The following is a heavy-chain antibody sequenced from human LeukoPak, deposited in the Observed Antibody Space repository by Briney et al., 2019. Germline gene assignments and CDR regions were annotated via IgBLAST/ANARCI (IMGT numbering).Heavy chain of an antibody. V-gene: IGHV3-11*01. CDR3: ARDGHYDILTGYFQD. CDR1: GFTFTDYY. CDR2: ITNSGTTI. Sequence: GGSLRLSCAAPGFTFTDYYMSWIRQAPGKGLEWVSYITNSGTTIYYADSVKGRFTISRDNAKNSLYPQMNSLSAEDTAVYYCARDGHYDILTGYFQDWGQGTLVTVSS. D-gene: IGHD3-9*01. J-gene: IGHJ1*01.